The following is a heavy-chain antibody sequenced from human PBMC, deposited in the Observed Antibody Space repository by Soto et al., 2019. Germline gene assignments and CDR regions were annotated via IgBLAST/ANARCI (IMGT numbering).Heavy chain of an antibody. CDR1: GGSISSYY. CDR3: ARDLPFGRGAFDI. Sequence: GGSISSYYWSWIRQPPGKGLEWIGYIYYSGSTNYNPSLKSRVTISVDTSKNQFSLKLSSVTAADTAVYYCARDLPFGRGAFDIWGQRTMVTVSS. D-gene: IGHD3-10*01. CDR2: IYYSGST. J-gene: IGHJ3*02. V-gene: IGHV4-59*01.